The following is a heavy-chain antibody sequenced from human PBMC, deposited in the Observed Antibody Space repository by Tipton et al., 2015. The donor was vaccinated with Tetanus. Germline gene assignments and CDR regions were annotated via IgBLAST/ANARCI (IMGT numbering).Heavy chain of an antibody. CDR2: IRGSSGNI. J-gene: IGHJ5*02. CDR1: GFNFSDYG. V-gene: IGHV3-21*01. D-gene: IGHD1-14*01. Sequence: SLRLSCAASGFNFSDYGMNWVRQAPGKGLERVSLIRGSSGNIYYADSVKGRLTISRDNAKNSLYLQMDSLRAEDTAVYYCARESWRTTPFNTWFDPWGEATLVSVSA. CDR3: ARESWRTTPFNTWFDP.